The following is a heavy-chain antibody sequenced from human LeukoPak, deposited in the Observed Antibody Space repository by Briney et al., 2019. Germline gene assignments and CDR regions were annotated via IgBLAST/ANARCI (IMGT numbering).Heavy chain of an antibody. CDR1: GFTFSTYW. V-gene: IGHV3-74*01. CDR2: INSDGSST. Sequence: GGSLRLSCVASGFTFSTYWMYWVRQVPGKGLVWVSRINSDGSSTAYADSVKGRFTISRDNSKNTLYLQMNSLRAEDTAVYYCASTYDYVWGSLFDYWGQGTLVTVSS. J-gene: IGHJ4*02. D-gene: IGHD3-16*01. CDR3: ASTYDYVWGSLFDY.